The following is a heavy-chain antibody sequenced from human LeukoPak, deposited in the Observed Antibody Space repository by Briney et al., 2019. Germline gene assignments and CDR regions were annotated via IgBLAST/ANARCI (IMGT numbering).Heavy chain of an antibody. Sequence: GGSLRLSCVGSGFTFTTYWMSWVRQAPGKGLEWVANIKQDGSEKYYVDSVKGRFTISRDNANNSLYLQMNSLRAEDTALYYCAKGMNEYYYDSSGFGYDAFDIWGQGTRVTVSS. J-gene: IGHJ3*02. V-gene: IGHV3-7*03. CDR3: AKGMNEYYYDSSGFGYDAFDI. D-gene: IGHD3-22*01. CDR2: IKQDGSEK. CDR1: GFTFTTYW.